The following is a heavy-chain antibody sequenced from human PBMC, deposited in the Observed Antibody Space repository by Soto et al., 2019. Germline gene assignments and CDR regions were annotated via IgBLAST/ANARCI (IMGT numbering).Heavy chain of an antibody. Sequence: QVQLVESGGGVVQPGRSLRLSCAASGFTFSSYGMHWVRQAPGKGLEWVAVISYDGSNKYYADSVKGRFTISRDNSKNTLYLQMNSLRAEDTAVYYCAILRDTTGTPGPYDAFDIWGQGTMVTVSS. J-gene: IGHJ3*02. V-gene: IGHV3-30*03. CDR3: AILRDTTGTPGPYDAFDI. D-gene: IGHD1-1*01. CDR2: ISYDGSNK. CDR1: GFTFSSYG.